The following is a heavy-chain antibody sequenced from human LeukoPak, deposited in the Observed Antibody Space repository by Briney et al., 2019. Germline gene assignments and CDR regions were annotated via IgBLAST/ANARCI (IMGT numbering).Heavy chain of an antibody. CDR3: ARHSSSGSYLYFDY. V-gene: IGHV4-39*01. CDR2: IYYSGST. J-gene: IGHJ4*02. Sequence: PSETLSLTCTVSGGSISSSSYYWGWIRQPPEKGLEWIGSIYYSGSTYYNPSLKSRVTISVDTSKNQFSLKLSSVTAADTAVYYCARHSSSGSYLYFDYWGQGTLVTVSS. CDR1: GGSISSSSYY. D-gene: IGHD1-26*01.